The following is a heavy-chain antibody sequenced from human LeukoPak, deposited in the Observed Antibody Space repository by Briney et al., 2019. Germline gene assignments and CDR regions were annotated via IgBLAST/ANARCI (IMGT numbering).Heavy chain of an antibody. J-gene: IGHJ6*02. Sequence: GESLKISCKGSGYIFTSQWIGWVRQMPGKGLEWMGIIYPADSDTKYSPSFQGQVTISADKSISTAYLQWSSLKASDTAIYYCARWMFYYGSGVFHYHGMDVWGQGTTVTVSS. D-gene: IGHD3-10*01. V-gene: IGHV5-51*01. CDR1: GYIFTSQW. CDR2: IYPADSDT. CDR3: ARWMFYYGSGVFHYHGMDV.